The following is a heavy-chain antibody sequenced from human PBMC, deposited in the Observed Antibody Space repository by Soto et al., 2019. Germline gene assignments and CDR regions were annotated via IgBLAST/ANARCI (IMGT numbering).Heavy chain of an antibody. J-gene: IGHJ5*01. CDR1: GDSISNLDYF. V-gene: IGHV4-30-4*01. D-gene: IGHD7-27*01. CDR3: ARGRYCLTGRCFPNWFDS. CDR2: TYKSATT. Sequence: SETLSLTCSVSGDSISNLDYFWAWIRQPPGQALEHIGYTYKSATTYYNPSFESRVAISVDTSKSQFSLNVTSVTAADTAVYFCARGRYCLTGRCFPNWFDSWGQGALVTVSS.